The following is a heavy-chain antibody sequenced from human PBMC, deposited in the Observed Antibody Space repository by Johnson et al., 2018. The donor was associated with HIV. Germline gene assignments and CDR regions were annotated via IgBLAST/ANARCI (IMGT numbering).Heavy chain of an antibody. V-gene: IGHV3-30*04. D-gene: IGHD6-13*01. Sequence: VQLVESGGGVVQPGRSLRLSCAASGFTFSSYAMHWVRQAPGKGLEWVAVISYDGSNKYYADSVKGRFTISRDNSNNTLYLQMNSLRAEDTAVYYCAREQSGIAAAGNENAFDIWGQGTMVTVSS. CDR2: ISYDGSNK. CDR3: AREQSGIAAAGNENAFDI. CDR1: GFTFSSYA. J-gene: IGHJ3*02.